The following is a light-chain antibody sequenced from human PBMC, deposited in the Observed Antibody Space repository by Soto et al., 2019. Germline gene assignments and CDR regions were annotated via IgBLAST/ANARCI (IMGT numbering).Light chain of an antibody. CDR3: QSYDSSLSGYV. CDR2: GSY. Sequence: QSVLTQPPSVSGAPGQRVTISCTGSSSNIGAGYDVHWYQQLPGTAPKLLIYGSYNRPSGVPGRFSGSKSGTSASLAITGLQAEDEADYYCQSYDSSLSGYVFGTGTKLTVL. V-gene: IGLV1-40*01. J-gene: IGLJ1*01. CDR1: SSNIGAGYD.